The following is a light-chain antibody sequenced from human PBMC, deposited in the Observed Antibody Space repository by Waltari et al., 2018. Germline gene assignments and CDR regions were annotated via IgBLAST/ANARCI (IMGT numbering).Light chain of an antibody. CDR2: ARD. Sequence: SYDLTQPPSVSVSPGQTVTISCSGHNLGNKDVSWYQQKAGQAPLLVVYARDRRPSGIPERFSGSNSDTTATLTISGTQAIDEADYYCQTWDSTLVVFGGGTKLTVL. J-gene: IGLJ2*01. CDR1: NLGNKD. CDR3: QTWDSTLVV. V-gene: IGLV3-1*01.